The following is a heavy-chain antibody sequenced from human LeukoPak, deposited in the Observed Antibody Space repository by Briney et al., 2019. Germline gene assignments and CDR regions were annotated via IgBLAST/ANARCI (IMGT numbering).Heavy chain of an antibody. D-gene: IGHD3-10*01. Sequence: SVKVSCKASGGTFSSYAISWVRQAPGQGLEWMGGIIPIFGTANYAQKFQGRVTITADESTSTAYMELSSLRSEDTAVYYCARGGGSGSCYAPWYFDYWGQGSLVTVSS. V-gene: IGHV1-69*13. CDR1: GGTFSSYA. CDR2: IIPIFGTA. J-gene: IGHJ4*02. CDR3: ARGGGSGSCYAPWYFDY.